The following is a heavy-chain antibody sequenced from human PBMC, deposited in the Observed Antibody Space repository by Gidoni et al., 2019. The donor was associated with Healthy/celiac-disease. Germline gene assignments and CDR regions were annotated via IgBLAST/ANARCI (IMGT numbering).Heavy chain of an antibody. CDR1: GGSFSGYY. V-gene: IGHV4-34*01. D-gene: IGHD3-22*01. CDR2: INHSGST. CDR3: ARVLLQYYYDSTWFDP. J-gene: IGHJ5*02. Sequence: QVQLQQWGAGLLKPSETLSLTCAVYGGSFSGYYWSWIRQPPGKGLEWIGEINHSGSTNYNPSLKSRVTISVDTSKNQFSLKLSSVTAADTAVYYCARVLLQYYYDSTWFDPWGQGTLVTVSS.